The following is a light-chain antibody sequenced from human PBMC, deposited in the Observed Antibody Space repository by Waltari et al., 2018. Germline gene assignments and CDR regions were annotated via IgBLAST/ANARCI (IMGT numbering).Light chain of an antibody. CDR3: QQYNSFPWT. V-gene: IGKV1-5*03. CDR2: KAS. J-gene: IGKJ1*01. Sequence: DIQMTQSPSTLSDSVGDRVNITCRASQNINYWLAWYQQKPGKAPNLLIYKASSLESGVPSRFSGSGSGTEFTLTISSLQPGDFATYYCQQYNSFPWTFGQGTKVEIK. CDR1: QNINYW.